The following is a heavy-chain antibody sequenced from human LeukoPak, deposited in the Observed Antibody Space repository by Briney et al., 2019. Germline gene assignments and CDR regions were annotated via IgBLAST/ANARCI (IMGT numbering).Heavy chain of an antibody. CDR2: IYYNGST. CDR1: GGSISSHY. V-gene: IGHV4-59*11. J-gene: IGHJ4*02. Sequence: SETLSLTCTVSGGSISSHYWCWIRQPPGKELEWIGYIYYNGSTNYNPSLKSRVTISVDTSKNQFSLKLRSVTAADTAVYYCARKRSPIYFDSWGQGTLVTVSS. CDR3: ARKRSPIYFDS.